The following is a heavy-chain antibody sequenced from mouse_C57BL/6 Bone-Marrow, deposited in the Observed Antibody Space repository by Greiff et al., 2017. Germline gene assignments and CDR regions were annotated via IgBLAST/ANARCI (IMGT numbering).Heavy chain of an antibody. Sequence: VQLQQSGAELVRPGASVKLSCTASGFNIKDDYMHWVKQRPEQGLEWIGWIDPENGDTEYASKFQGKATITADTSSSTAYLQLSSLTSEDSAVYYCTLPCYFDYWGQGTTLTVSS. CDR1: GFNIKDDY. D-gene: IGHD5-5*01. CDR2: IDPENGDT. V-gene: IGHV14-4*01. J-gene: IGHJ2*01. CDR3: TLPCYFDY.